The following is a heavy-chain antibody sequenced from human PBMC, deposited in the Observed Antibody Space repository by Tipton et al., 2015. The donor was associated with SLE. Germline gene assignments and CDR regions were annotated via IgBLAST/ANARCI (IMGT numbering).Heavy chain of an antibody. J-gene: IGHJ4*02. CDR3: AKEDVLAVAGDY. CDR2: ISGSGGNT. V-gene: IGHV3-23*01. Sequence: SLRLSCAASGFTFSSYAMSWGRQAPGKGLEWVSTISGSGGNTYYADSVKGRFTISRDNSKNTLYLQMNSLRAEDTAVYYCAKEDVLAVAGDYWGQGTLVTVSS. CDR1: GFTFSSYA. D-gene: IGHD6-19*01.